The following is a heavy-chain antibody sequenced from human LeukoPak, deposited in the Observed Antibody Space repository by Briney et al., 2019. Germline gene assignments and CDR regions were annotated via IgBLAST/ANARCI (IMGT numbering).Heavy chain of an antibody. V-gene: IGHV4-30-2*01. CDR1: GGSISSGGYS. D-gene: IGHD5-12*01. J-gene: IGHJ4*02. CDR2: IYHSGST. Sequence: NASETLSLTCAVSGGSISSGGYSWSWIRQPPGKGLEWIGYIYHSGSTYYNPSLKSRVTISVDRSKNQFSLKLSSVTAADTAVYYCARAGQGATISGIDYWGQGTLVTVSS. CDR3: ARAGQGATISGIDY.